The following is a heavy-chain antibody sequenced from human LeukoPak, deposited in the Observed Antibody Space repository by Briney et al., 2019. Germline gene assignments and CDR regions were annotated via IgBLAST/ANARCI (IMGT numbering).Heavy chain of an antibody. Sequence: SSVKVSCKASGGTFGSYAISWVRQAPGQGLEWMGGIIPIFGTANYAQKFQGRVTITADESTSTAYMELSSLRSEDTAVYYCASKCSSTSCYYFDYWGQGTLVTVSS. V-gene: IGHV1-69*01. J-gene: IGHJ4*02. CDR2: IIPIFGTA. CDR1: GGTFGSYA. D-gene: IGHD2-2*01. CDR3: ASKCSSTSCYYFDY.